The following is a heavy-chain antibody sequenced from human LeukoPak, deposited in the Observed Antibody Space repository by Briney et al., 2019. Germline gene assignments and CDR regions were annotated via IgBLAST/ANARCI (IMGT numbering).Heavy chain of an antibody. Sequence: SDTVSLTCSLSGHPIHKYFLRWLRQSPGKGLEGIGYISHSGYTNLHPPLKSRVTKPLDKSNNQFSLRLSSVTAADTAVYYCARAGPEKHNWGYYIDFWGQGILVTVSS. D-gene: IGHD1-1*01. CDR2: ISHSGYT. V-gene: IGHV4-59*07. CDR1: GHPIHKYF. CDR3: ARAGPEKHNWGYYIDF. J-gene: IGHJ4*02.